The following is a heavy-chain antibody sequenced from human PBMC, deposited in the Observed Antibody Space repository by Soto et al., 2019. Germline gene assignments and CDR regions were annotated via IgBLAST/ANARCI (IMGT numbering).Heavy chain of an antibody. V-gene: IGHV1-69*13. Sequence: SVKVSCKASGGTFSSYAISWVRQAPGQGLEWMGGIIPIFGTANYAQKFQGRVTITADESTSTAYMELSSLRSEDTAVYYCATAPHSGWYDPYIDYWGQGTLVTVSS. D-gene: IGHD6-19*01. CDR3: ATAPHSGWYDPYIDY. J-gene: IGHJ4*02. CDR2: IIPIFGTA. CDR1: GGTFSSYA.